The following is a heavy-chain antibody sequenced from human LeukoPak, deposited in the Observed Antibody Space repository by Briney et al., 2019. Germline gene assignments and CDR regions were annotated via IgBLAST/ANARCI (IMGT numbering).Heavy chain of an antibody. Sequence: PSETLSLTCTASGGSINSSNHYWGWIRQPPGKGLEWIGTIYYSGSTYYNPSLKSRVTISVDTSKNQFSLKLSSVTAADTAVYYCARERGSNAFDIWGQGTMVTVSS. J-gene: IGHJ3*02. V-gene: IGHV4-39*07. CDR3: ARERGSNAFDI. D-gene: IGHD3-10*01. CDR2: IYYSGST. CDR1: GGSINSSNHY.